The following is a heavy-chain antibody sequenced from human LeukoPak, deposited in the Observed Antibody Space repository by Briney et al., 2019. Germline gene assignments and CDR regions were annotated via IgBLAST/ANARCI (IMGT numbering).Heavy chain of an antibody. V-gene: IGHV4-59*08. CDR2: IYYSGST. J-gene: IGHJ4*02. Sequence: PSETLSLTCTVSGGSISSYYWSWIRQPPGKGLEWIGYIYYSGSTNYNPSLKSRVTISVDTSKNQFSLKLSSVTAADTAVYYCARRSGSYQIDYWGQGTLVTVSS. CDR1: GGSISSYY. D-gene: IGHD1-26*01. CDR3: ARRSGSYQIDY.